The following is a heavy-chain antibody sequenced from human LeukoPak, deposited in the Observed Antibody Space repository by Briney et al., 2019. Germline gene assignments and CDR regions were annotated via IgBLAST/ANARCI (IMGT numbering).Heavy chain of an antibody. D-gene: IGHD1-26*01. Sequence: GGSLRLSCLTSGFTLSTNAMSWVRQAPGKGLEWISGISGSGASTYYADSVKGRFTISRDDSRNTLYLQMNSLRGDDTAVYYCAKDVGKWESLHFFNYWGQGTLVTVSS. CDR2: ISGSGAST. V-gene: IGHV3-23*01. J-gene: IGHJ4*02. CDR3: AKDVGKWESLHFFNY. CDR1: GFTLSTNA.